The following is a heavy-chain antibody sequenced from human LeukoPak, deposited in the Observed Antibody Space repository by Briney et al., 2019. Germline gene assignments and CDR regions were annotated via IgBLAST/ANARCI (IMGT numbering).Heavy chain of an antibody. CDR1: GFTFSSYA. CDR2: ISYDGSNK. J-gene: IGHJ5*02. Sequence: PGRSLRLSCAASGFTFSSYAMHWVRQAPGKGLEWVAVISYDGSNKYYADSVKGRFTISRDNSKNTLYLQMNSLRAEDTAVYHCANPTFYCSSTKCPAWGQGTLVTVSS. D-gene: IGHD2-2*01. CDR3: ANPTFYCSSTKCPA. V-gene: IGHV3-30-3*01.